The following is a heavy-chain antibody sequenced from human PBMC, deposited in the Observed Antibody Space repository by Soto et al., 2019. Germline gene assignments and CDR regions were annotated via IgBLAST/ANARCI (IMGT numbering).Heavy chain of an antibody. J-gene: IGHJ4*02. Sequence: SETLSLTCTVSGGSINSGGYYWTWIRQRPEKGLDSLANIDHSGTTYYNPSLRSRLSMSLDTSQNQYSLQLTSMTAADTDVYFCVRARGYSYKNYLDLWCQGSLVTVSS. CDR3: VRARGYSYKNYLDL. CDR2: IDHSGTT. D-gene: IGHD5-18*01. CDR1: GGSINSGGYY. V-gene: IGHV4-31*02.